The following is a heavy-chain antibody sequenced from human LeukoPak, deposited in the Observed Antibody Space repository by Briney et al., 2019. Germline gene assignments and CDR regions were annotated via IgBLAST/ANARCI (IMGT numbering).Heavy chain of an antibody. J-gene: IGHJ4*02. V-gene: IGHV3-30-3*01. Sequence: GESLRLSCVASGFTFSYYTMHWVRQAPGKGLEWVAVISYDGSNEYYADSVKGRFTISRDNSKNTLYLQMNSLRVEDTAVYYCARVLNYYDSSGYYFSYWGQGTLVTVSS. CDR3: ARVLNYYDSSGYYFSY. CDR2: ISYDGSNE. CDR1: GFTFSYYT. D-gene: IGHD3-22*01.